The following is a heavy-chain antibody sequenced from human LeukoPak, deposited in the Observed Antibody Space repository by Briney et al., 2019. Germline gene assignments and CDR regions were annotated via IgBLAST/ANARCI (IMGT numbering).Heavy chain of an antibody. CDR3: ARGVLWSGYFYFDY. CDR2: IRNKANSYTT. CDR1: GFTFSDYY. D-gene: IGHD3-3*01. J-gene: IGHJ4*02. V-gene: IGHV3-72*01. Sequence: PGGSLRLSCAVSGFTFSDYYMDWVRQAPGKGLEWVGRIRNKANSYTTEYAASVKGRFTISRDDSKSSLYLQMNSLEAEDTAMYYCARGVLWSGYFYFDYWGQGTLVTVSS.